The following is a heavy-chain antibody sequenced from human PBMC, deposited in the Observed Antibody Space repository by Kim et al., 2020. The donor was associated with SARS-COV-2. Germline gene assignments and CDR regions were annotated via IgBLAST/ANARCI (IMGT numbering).Heavy chain of an antibody. CDR3: ARDTRIAAAGTLVDAFDI. D-gene: IGHD6-13*01. J-gene: IGHJ3*02. CDR1: GGSISSYY. Sequence: SETLSLTCTVSGGSISSYYWSWIRQPAGKGLEWIGRIYTSGSTNYNPSLKSRVTMSVDTSKNQFSLKLSSVTAADTAVYYCARDTRIAAAGTLVDAFDIWGQGTMVTVSS. V-gene: IGHV4-4*07. CDR2: IYTSGST.